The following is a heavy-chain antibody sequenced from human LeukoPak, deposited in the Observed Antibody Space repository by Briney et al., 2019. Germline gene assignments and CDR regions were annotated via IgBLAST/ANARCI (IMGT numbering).Heavy chain of an antibody. D-gene: IGHD3-22*01. CDR1: GGSISSYY. V-gene: IGHV4-4*07. Sequence: SETLSLTCTVSGGSISSYYWSWLRQPAGKGLEWIGRLDTSGSTNYNPSLKSRVTMSGDTSKKQFSLKLSSVTAADTAVYYCASTTYYYDSSGYYFLDYRGQGTLVTVSS. J-gene: IGHJ4*02. CDR2: LDTSGST. CDR3: ASTTYYYDSSGYYFLDY.